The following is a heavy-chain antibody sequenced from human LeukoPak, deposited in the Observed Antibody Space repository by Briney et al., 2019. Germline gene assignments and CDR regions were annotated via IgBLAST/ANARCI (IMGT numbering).Heavy chain of an antibody. CDR2: ISSGGST. D-gene: IGHD1-26*01. V-gene: IGHV3-23*01. CDR3: AKDTYSTSPYYFDY. J-gene: IGHJ4*02. Sequence: XRXAPGKGLXXXSGISSGGSTYYADSVKGRFTISRDNSKNTLYLQMNSLRAEDTAVYYCAKDTYSTSPYYFDYWGQGTLVTVSS.